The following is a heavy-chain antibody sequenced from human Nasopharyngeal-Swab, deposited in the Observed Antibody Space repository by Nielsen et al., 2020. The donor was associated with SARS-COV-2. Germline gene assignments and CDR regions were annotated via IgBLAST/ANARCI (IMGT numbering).Heavy chain of an antibody. D-gene: IGHD2-15*01. Sequence: ASVKVSCKASGYSFTSYDINWVRQATGQGLEWMGWMNPNSGNTGYAQKFQGRVTMTRNTSISTAYMELSSLKSEDTAVYYCARATCPNSMVAAYYFDYLGQGTLVTDSS. CDR1: GYSFTSYD. J-gene: IGHJ4*02. CDR3: ARATCPNSMVAAYYFDY. V-gene: IGHV1-8*01. CDR2: MNPNSGNT.